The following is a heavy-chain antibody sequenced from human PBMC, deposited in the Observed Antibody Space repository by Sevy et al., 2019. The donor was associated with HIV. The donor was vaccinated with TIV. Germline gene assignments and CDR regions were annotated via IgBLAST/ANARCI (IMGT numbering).Heavy chain of an antibody. Sequence: GGSLRLSCAASGFTFADHAFHWVRQAPGKGLEWVAIISFDGRNKRLAESVKGRFTISRDDSKNTVYLHMTCLRPEDTAVYYCARDHCTDGACFRSGYFDYWGQGTPVTVSS. V-gene: IGHV3-30*04. J-gene: IGHJ4*02. CDR3: ARDHCTDGACFRSGYFDY. CDR1: GFTFADHA. CDR2: ISFDGRNK. D-gene: IGHD2-8*01.